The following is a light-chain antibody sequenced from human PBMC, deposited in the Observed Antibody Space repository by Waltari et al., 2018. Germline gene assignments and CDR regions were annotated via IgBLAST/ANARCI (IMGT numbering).Light chain of an antibody. CDR2: WAT. CDR1: QRVLYSSDNKNY. J-gene: IGKJ1*01. CDR3: EQYYDNPQT. V-gene: IGKV4-1*01. Sequence: DFVLTQSPDSLAVSLGERATINCKSSQRVLYSSDNKNYLAWLQHKQGQPPKLLFSWATTRESGVPDRFSGSGAGTEVTLTISSLQAEDVGTYYCEQYYDNPQTFGQGTRVELK.